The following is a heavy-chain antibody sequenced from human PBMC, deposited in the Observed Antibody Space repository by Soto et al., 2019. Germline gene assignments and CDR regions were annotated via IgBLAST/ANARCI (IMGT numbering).Heavy chain of an antibody. D-gene: IGHD1-26*01. V-gene: IGHV3-23*01. CDR2: ISGSADST. CDR1: GFTFSSYA. Sequence: EVQLLESGGGLVQPGGYLRLSCGASGFTFSSYAMRWVRQAPGKGLEWVSAISGSADSTYYADSVKGRFTISRDNSKNTLYLQMNSLRPEDTAVYYCARRGSGSYYDYWGQGTLVTVSS. J-gene: IGHJ4*02. CDR3: ARRGSGSYYDY.